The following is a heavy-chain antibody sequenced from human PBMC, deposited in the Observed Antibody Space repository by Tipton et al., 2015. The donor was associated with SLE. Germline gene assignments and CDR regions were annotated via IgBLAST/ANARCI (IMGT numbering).Heavy chain of an antibody. Sequence: TLSLTCTVSGGSMSSQYWSWIRQPPGRGLEWIGYVYYSGGTNYNPSLKNRVTISIDKPKDQFSLKLSSVTAADTAVYYCARGELLRDGFDIWGQGTEVTISS. CDR2: VYYSGGT. CDR1: GGSMSSQY. CDR3: ARGELLRDGFDI. V-gene: IGHV4-59*11. J-gene: IGHJ3*02. D-gene: IGHD1-26*01.